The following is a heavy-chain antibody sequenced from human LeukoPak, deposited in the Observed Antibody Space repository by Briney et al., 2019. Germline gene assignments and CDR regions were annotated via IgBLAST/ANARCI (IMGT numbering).Heavy chain of an antibody. V-gene: IGHV3-21*04. CDR2: ISSSSCHI. CDR3: AKRGVVIRVILVGFHKEAYYFDS. Sequence: GGSLSLPCTASGFTFRRYSMNWLRQSPGKGLEWVSSISSSSCHIYYADSVKGGFTTSRDKSKNSLYLQMNSLRAEDTAVYFCAKRGVVIRVILVGFHKEAYYFDSWGQGALVTVSS. J-gene: IGHJ4*02. D-gene: IGHD3-22*01. CDR1: GFTFRRYS.